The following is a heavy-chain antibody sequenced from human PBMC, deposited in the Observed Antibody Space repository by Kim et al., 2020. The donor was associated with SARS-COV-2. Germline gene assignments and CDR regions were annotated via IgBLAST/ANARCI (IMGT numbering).Heavy chain of an antibody. D-gene: IGHD2-8*01. CDR3: ARGRRMYPDY. Sequence: GGSLRLSCAASGFTVSSNDMSWVRQAPGKGLEWVSVIYSGGSTYYEDDVEGRLTICRGNYKNTLYHQMNSMRAEENTVYYCARGRRMYPDYWRQVTLGTV. CDR2: IYSGGST. J-gene: IGHJ4*02. CDR1: GFTVSSND. V-gene: IGHV3-53*01.